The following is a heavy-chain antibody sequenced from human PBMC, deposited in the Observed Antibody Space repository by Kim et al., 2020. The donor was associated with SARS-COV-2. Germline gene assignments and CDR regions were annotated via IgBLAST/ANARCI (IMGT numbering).Heavy chain of an antibody. D-gene: IGHD4-17*01. CDR2: IIPIFGTA. J-gene: IGHJ5*02. V-gene: IGHV1-69*13. Sequence: SVKVSCKASGGTFSSYAISWVRQAPGQGLEWMGGIIPIFGTANYAQKFQGRVTITADESTSTAYMELSSLRSEDTAVYYCAWLTTVVTNWFDPWGQGTLVTVSS. CDR3: AWLTTVVTNWFDP. CDR1: GGTFSSYA.